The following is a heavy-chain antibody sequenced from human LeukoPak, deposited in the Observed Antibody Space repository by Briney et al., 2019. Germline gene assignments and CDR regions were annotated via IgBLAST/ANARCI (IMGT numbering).Heavy chain of an antibody. D-gene: IGHD4-23*01. V-gene: IGHV3-7*04. Sequence: PGGSLRLSCAASGFTFSSYWMTWVRQAPGKGLEWVANIKQDGREKYYADSVKGRFTISRDNAKNSLYLQMNSLRAEDTAVYHCAGGAAGGYWGQGTLVTVSS. CDR1: GFTFSSYW. J-gene: IGHJ4*02. CDR2: IKQDGREK. CDR3: AGGAAGGY.